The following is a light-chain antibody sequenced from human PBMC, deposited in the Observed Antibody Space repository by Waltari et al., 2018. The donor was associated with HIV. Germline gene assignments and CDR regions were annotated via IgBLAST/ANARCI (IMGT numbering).Light chain of an antibody. Sequence: QSALTQPPSAPGSPGQSVTISCPGTSSPVGAYNSVSWFQQHPGKAPTLMSYDVTKLPSWVPDRFSGSKSGNTASLTVSGLQAEDEADYYCASHAGSKDVFGGGTRLTVL. J-gene: IGLJ2*01. CDR2: DVT. CDR1: SSPVGAYNS. V-gene: IGLV2-8*01. CDR3: ASHAGSKDV.